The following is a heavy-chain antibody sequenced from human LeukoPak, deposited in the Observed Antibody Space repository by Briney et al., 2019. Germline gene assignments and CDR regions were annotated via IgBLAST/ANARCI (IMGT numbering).Heavy chain of an antibody. CDR3: AREVVAAENWFDP. D-gene: IGHD2-15*01. J-gene: IGHJ5*02. CDR2: INPNSGDT. Sequence: ASVKVSCKASGYTFTGYYMHWVRQAPGQGLEWMGWINPNSGDTNYAQKFQDRVTMARDTSISAAYMERSRLRAEDTAVCYCAREVVAAENWFDPWGQGTLVTVSS. V-gene: IGHV1-2*02. CDR1: GYTFTGYY.